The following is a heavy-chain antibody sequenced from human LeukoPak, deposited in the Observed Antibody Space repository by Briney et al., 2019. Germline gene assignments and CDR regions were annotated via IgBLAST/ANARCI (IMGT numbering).Heavy chain of an antibody. V-gene: IGHV5-51*01. D-gene: IGHD6-19*01. CDR1: GYSFSDYW. J-gene: IGHJ4*02. Sequence: EESLKISCKGSGYSFSDYWIAWVRQMPGKGLEWMGIVYPGDSDTTYSPSLQGQVTFSADKSIKTAYLQWTVLRASDTAMYYCAKYDSSGYIDYWGQGTLVTVSS. CDR3: AKYDSSGYIDY. CDR2: VYPGDSDT.